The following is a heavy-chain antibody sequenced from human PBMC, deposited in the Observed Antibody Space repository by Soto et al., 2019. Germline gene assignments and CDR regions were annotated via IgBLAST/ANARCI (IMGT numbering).Heavy chain of an antibody. CDR3: AKGLARWVVPSGPRDFHY. Sequence: GGSLRLSCEASGVPFDNYAMSWVRQAPGKGLEWVSAISGSGGSTYYADSVKGRFTISRDNSKNTLYLQMNSLRAEDTAVYYCAKGLARWVVPSGPRDFHYWGQGTLVTVSS. V-gene: IGHV3-23*01. J-gene: IGHJ4*02. D-gene: IGHD2-15*01. CDR1: GVPFDNYA. CDR2: ISGSGGST.